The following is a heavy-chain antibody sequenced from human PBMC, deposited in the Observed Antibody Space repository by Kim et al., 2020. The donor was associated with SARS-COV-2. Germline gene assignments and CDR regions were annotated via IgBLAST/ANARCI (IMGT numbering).Heavy chain of an antibody. CDR2: INHSGST. CDR1: GGSFSGYY. J-gene: IGHJ5*02. Sequence: SETLSLTCAVYGGSFSGYYWSWIRQPPGKGLEWIGEINHSGSTNYNPSLKSRVTISVDTSKNQFSLKLSSVTAADTAVYYCARGRMVYAAILGWFDPWGQGTLVTVSS. D-gene: IGHD2-8*01. V-gene: IGHV4-34*01. CDR3: ARGRMVYAAILGWFDP.